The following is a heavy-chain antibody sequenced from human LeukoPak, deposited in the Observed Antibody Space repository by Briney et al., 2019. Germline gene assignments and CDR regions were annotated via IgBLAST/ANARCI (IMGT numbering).Heavy chain of an antibody. CDR3: AREEKYYYDSPSKNDYYYYYMDV. CDR1: GHTFTSYY. J-gene: IGHJ6*03. D-gene: IGHD3-22*01. Sequence: ASVKVSCTASGHTFTSYYMHWVRQAPGQGLEWMGIINPSGGSTSYAQKFQGRVTMTRDMSTSTVYMELSSLRSDDTAVYYCAREEKYYYDSPSKNDYYYYYMDVWGKGTTVTVSS. CDR2: INPSGGST. V-gene: IGHV1-46*01.